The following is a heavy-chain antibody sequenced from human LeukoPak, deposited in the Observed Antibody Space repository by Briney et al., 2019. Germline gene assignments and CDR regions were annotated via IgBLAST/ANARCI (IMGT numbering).Heavy chain of an antibody. V-gene: IGHV4-61*02. CDR3: ARDLGGYYGSGTPFDI. J-gene: IGHJ3*02. D-gene: IGHD3-10*01. CDR1: GGSISSGSYY. CDR2: IYTSGST. Sequence: SETLSLTCTVSGGSISSGSYYWSWIRQPAGKGLEWIGRIYTSGSTNYNPSLKSRVTISVDKSKNQFSLKLSSVTAADTAVYYCARDLGGYYGSGTPFDIWGQGTMVTVSS.